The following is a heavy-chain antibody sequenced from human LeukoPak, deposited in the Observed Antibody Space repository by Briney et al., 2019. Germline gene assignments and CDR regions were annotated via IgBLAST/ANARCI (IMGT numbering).Heavy chain of an antibody. Sequence: SETLSLTCTVSGGSISSYYWSWIRQPPGKRLEWIGYIYYSGSTNYNPSLKSRVTISVDTSKNQFSLKLSSVTAADTAVYFCARDHAVTMFRGVGSGWFDPWGQGTLVTVSS. V-gene: IGHV4-59*12. CDR1: GGSISSYY. J-gene: IGHJ5*02. CDR2: IYYSGST. CDR3: ARDHAVTMFRGVGSGWFDP. D-gene: IGHD3-10*01.